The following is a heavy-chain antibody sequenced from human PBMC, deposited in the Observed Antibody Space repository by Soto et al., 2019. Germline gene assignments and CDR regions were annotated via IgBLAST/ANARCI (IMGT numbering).Heavy chain of an antibody. CDR2: IYCSGST. Sequence: SETLSLTCTVSGGSISSYYWSWIRQPPGKGLEWIGYIYCSGSTNYNPSLKSRVTISVDTSKNQFSLKLSSVTAADTAVYYCARQGPFYNWFDPWGQGTLVTVSS. V-gene: IGHV4-59*08. CDR1: GGSISSYY. J-gene: IGHJ5*02. D-gene: IGHD3-16*01. CDR3: ARQGPFYNWFDP.